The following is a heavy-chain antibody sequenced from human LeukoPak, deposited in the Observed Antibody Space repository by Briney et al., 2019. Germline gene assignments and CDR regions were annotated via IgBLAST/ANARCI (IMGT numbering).Heavy chain of an antibody. CDR3: ARKRYYYDSSGYYFAPNAFDY. Sequence: PSETLSLTCAVSGGSISSSNWWSWVRQPPGKGLEWIGEIYHSGSTNYNPSLKSRVTISVDKSKNQFSLKLSSVTAADTAVYYCARKRYYYDSSGYYFAPNAFDYWGQGTLVTVSS. D-gene: IGHD3-22*01. J-gene: IGHJ4*02. CDR1: GGSISSSNW. V-gene: IGHV4-4*02. CDR2: IYHSGST.